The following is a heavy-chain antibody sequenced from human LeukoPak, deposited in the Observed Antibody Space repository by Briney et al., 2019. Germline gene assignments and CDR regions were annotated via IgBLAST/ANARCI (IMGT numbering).Heavy chain of an antibody. Sequence: PSETLSLTCTVSGGSISSYYWSWIRQPPGKGLEWIGYIYYSGSTYYNPSLKSRVTISVDTSKNQFSLKLSSVTAADTAVYYCARGKYSSSLFDYWGQGTLVTVSS. CDR3: ARGKYSSSLFDY. CDR1: GGSISSYY. J-gene: IGHJ4*02. V-gene: IGHV4-59*06. D-gene: IGHD6-6*01. CDR2: IYYSGST.